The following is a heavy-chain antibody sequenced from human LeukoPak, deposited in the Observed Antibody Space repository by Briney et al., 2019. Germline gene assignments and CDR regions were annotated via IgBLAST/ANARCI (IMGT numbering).Heavy chain of an antibody. D-gene: IGHD6-6*01. J-gene: IGHJ6*02. Sequence: GESLKISCKGSGYSFTSYLISWVRQMPGKGLGWMGRIDPTDSYTNYGPSFQGHVTISADKSISTAYPQWSSLKASDTAMYYCARRGSIAPRYYYGMDVWGQGTTVTVSS. CDR1: GYSFTSYL. V-gene: IGHV5-10-1*01. CDR2: IDPTDSYT. CDR3: ARRGSIAPRYYYGMDV.